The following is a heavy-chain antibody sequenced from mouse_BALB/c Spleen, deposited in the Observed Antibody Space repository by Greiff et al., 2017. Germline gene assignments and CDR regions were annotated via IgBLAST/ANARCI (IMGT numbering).Heavy chain of an antibody. V-gene: IGHV14-3*02. J-gene: IGHJ3*01. Sequence: EVQLQQSGAELVKPGASVQLSCPASGFNIKDTYMHWVKQRPEQGLEWIGRIDPANGNTKYDPKFQGKATITADTSSNTAYLQLSSLTSEDTAVYYCARGEYYRYDPLAYWGQGTLVTVSA. CDR2: IDPANGNT. CDR1: GFNIKDTY. CDR3: ARGEYYRYDPLAY. D-gene: IGHD2-14*01.